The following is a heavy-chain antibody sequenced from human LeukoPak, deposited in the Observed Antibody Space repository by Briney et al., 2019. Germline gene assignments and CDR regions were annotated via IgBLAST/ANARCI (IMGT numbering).Heavy chain of an antibody. V-gene: IGHV4-59*01. Sequence: SETLSLTCTVSGGSISSYYWSWIRQPPGKGLEWIGYIYYSGSTNYNPSLKSRVTIPVDTFKHQFSLKLSSVTAADTAVYYCARGDSGTAPFDYWGQGTLVTLSS. CDR1: GGSISSYY. CDR2: IYYSGST. J-gene: IGHJ4*02. D-gene: IGHD1-26*01. CDR3: ARGDSGTAPFDY.